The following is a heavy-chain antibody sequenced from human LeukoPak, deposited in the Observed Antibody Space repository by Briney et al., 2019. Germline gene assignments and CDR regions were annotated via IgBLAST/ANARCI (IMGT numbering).Heavy chain of an antibody. CDR3: ARDGGEKPYYYDSSGHYDY. CDR1: GYTFTSYG. J-gene: IGHJ4*02. V-gene: IGHV1-18*01. Sequence: EASVKVSCKASGYTFTSYGISWVRQAPGQGLEWMGWISAYNGNTNYAQKFQGRVTMTRDTSTSTVYMELSSLRSEDTAVYYCARDGGEKPYYYDSSGHYDYWGQGTLVTVSS. CDR2: ISAYNGNT. D-gene: IGHD3-22*01.